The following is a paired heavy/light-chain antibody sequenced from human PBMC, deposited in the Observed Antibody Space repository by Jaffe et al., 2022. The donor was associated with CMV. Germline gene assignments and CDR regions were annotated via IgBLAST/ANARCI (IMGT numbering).Light chain of an antibody. Sequence: SSELTQDPAVSVALGQTVRITCQGDSLRSYYASWYQQKPGQAPVLVIYGKNNRPSGIPDRFSGSSSGNTASLTITGAQAEDEADYYCNSRDSSGNHLRVFGGGTKLTVL. CDR1: SLRSYY. CDR3: NSRDSSGNHLRV. J-gene: IGLJ2*01. CDR2: GKN. V-gene: IGLV3-19*01.
Heavy chain of an antibody. J-gene: IGHJ3*02. CDR1: GGSVSSGSYY. CDR3: ARDGDSSGYSAENDAFDI. D-gene: IGHD3-22*01. CDR2: IYYSGST. Sequence: QVQLQESGPGLVKPSETLSLTCTVSGGSVSSGSYYWSWIRQPPGKGLEWIGYIYYSGSTNYNPSLKSRVTISVDTSKNQFSLKLSSVTAADTAVYYCARDGDSSGYSAENDAFDIWGQGTMVTVSS. V-gene: IGHV4-61*01.